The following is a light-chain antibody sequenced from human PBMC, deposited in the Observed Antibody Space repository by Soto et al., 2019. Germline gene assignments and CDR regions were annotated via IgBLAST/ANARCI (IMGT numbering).Light chain of an antibody. Sequence: DIQLTQTPSTLSASVVDEVTITCRASQTISRWLAWYQQKPGRAPKLLIYDASTLEGGVPSRFSGSGSETEFTLTISRLQPDDFATYFCHSRAFGQGTRLEI. CDR3: HSRA. V-gene: IGKV1-5*01. CDR2: DAS. J-gene: IGKJ5*01. CDR1: QTISRW.